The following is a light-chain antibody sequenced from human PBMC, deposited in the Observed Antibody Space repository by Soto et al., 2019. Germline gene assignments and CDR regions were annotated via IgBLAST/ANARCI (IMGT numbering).Light chain of an antibody. J-gene: IGKJ1*01. V-gene: IGKV1-5*03. CDR1: QSIRRW. Sequence: DIQMTQSPSTLSGSVGDRVTITCRASQSIRRWLAWYQQKSGKAPKLLIYKASTLKSGVPSRFSGSGSGTDFTLTISSLQPEDFATYYCQQSYSTLTWTFGQGTKVDIK. CDR2: KAS. CDR3: QQSYSTLTWT.